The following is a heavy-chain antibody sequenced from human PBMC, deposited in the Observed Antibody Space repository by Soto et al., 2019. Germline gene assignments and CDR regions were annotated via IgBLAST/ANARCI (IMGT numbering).Heavy chain of an antibody. Sequence: QMRLQESGSGLVKPSQTLSLTCAVSGGSISSGGYAWNWIRQPPGKGLEWIGYIYHSGYTSYNPSLKNRVTISVDKSKNQFSLTLSFVTAADTAVSHCARDSLTGNYFDPWGQGTLVTVSS. CDR1: GGSISSGGYA. CDR2: IYHSGYT. CDR3: ARDSLTGNYFDP. V-gene: IGHV4-30-2*01. D-gene: IGHD1-7*01. J-gene: IGHJ5*02.